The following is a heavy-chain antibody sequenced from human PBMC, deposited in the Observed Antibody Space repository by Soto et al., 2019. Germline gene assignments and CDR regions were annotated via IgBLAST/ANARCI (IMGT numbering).Heavy chain of an antibody. CDR2: IYYSGST. CDR3: ARAPHDSSGYYLGHFDY. CDR1: GGSVSSGSYY. V-gene: IGHV4-61*01. J-gene: IGHJ4*02. Sequence: RSLTCTVSGGSVSSGSYYWSWIRQPPGKGLEWIGYIYYSGSTNYNPSLKSRVTISVDTSKNQFSLKLSSVTAADTAVYYCARAPHDSSGYYLGHFDYWGQGTLVTVSS. D-gene: IGHD3-22*01.